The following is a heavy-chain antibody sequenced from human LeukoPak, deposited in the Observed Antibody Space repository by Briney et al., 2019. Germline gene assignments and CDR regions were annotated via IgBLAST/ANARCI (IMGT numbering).Heavy chain of an antibody. CDR1: GGSISSGSYY. J-gene: IGHJ4*02. CDR3: ARLEYSSGYFDY. V-gene: IGHV4-61*02. Sequence: SETLSLTCTVSGGSISSGSYYWSWIRQPAGKGLEWIGRIYTSGSTNYNPSLKSRVTISVDTSKNQFSLKLSSVTAADTAFYYCARLEYSSGYFDYWGQGALVTVSS. D-gene: IGHD6-19*01. CDR2: IYTSGST.